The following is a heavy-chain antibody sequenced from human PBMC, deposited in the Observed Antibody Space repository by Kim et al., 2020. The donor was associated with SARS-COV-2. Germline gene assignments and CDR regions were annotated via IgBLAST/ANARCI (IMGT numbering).Heavy chain of an antibody. V-gene: IGHV4-31*02. D-gene: IGHD3-3*01. CDR3: ARGGRITIL. CDR2: GST. Sequence: GSTYYHPSLKSRVTISVDTSKNQFSLKRSSVTAADTAVYYCARGGRITILWGQGTLVTVSS. J-gene: IGHJ4*02.